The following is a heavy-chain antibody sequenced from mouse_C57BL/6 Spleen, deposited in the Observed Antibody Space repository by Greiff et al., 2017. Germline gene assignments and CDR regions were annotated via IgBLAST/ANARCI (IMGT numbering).Heavy chain of an antibody. D-gene: IGHD2-2*01. Sequence: QVQLQQPGAELVRPGTSVKLSCKASGYTFTSYWMHWVKQRPGQGLEWIGVIDPSDSYTNYNQKFKGKATLTVDTSSSTAYMQLSSLTSEDSAVYYCARGGSTMVTYYAMDYWGQGTSVTVSS. CDR3: ARGGSTMVTYYAMDY. J-gene: IGHJ4*01. CDR2: IDPSDSYT. CDR1: GYTFTSYW. V-gene: IGHV1-59*01.